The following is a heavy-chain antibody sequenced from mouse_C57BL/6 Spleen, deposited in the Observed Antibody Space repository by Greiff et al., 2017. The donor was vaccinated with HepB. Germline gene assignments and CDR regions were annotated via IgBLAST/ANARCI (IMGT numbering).Heavy chain of an antibody. J-gene: IGHJ1*03. V-gene: IGHV1-62-2*01. Sequence: QVQLKQSGAELVKPGASVKLSCKASGYTFTEYTIHWVKQRSGQGLEWIGWFYPGSGSIKYNEKFKDKATLTADKSSSTVYMELSRLTSEDSAVYFCASHEEVYDSSYEWYFDVWGTGTTVTVSS. CDR3: ASHEEVYDSSYEWYFDV. D-gene: IGHD1-1*01. CDR2: FYPGSGSI. CDR1: GYTFTEYT.